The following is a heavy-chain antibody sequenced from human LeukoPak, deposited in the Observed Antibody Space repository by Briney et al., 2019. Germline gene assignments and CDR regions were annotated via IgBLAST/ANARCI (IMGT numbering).Heavy chain of an antibody. CDR2: IIPIFGTA. J-gene: IGHJ5*02. CDR3: ARESQYSSSSGNWFDP. V-gene: IGHV1-69*13. D-gene: IGHD6-6*01. Sequence: SVKVSCKASGGTFSSYAISWVRQAPGQGLEWMGGIIPIFGTANYAQKFQGRVTITADESTSTAYMELSSLRSEDTAVYYCARESQYSSSSGNWFDPWGQGTLVTVSS. CDR1: GGTFSSYA.